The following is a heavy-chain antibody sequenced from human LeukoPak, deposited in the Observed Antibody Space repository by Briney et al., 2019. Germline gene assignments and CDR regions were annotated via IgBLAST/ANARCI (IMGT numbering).Heavy chain of an antibody. J-gene: IGHJ4*02. CDR2: IYPGDSHT. CDR1: GYHFTSYW. Sequence: GGSLQISCKGSGYHFTSYWIGWVRQLPGKGLEGMGVIYPGDSHTRDSPSFQGQGTISADKSISTAYLQWNSLKASDTAIYYCTRSPDIDILTGFSRYYFDYWGQGTLVTVSS. D-gene: IGHD3-9*01. CDR3: TRSPDIDILTGFSRYYFDY. V-gene: IGHV5-51*01.